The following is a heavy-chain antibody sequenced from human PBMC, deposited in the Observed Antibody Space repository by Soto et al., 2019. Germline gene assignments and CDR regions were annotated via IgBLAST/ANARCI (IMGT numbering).Heavy chain of an antibody. CDR1: GYSFTSYW. CDR3: ARQHCRSTSCYLAYFHY. V-gene: IGHV5-51*01. Sequence: EVQLGQSGAEVKKPGEYLKISCKGSGYSFTSYWIGWVRQMTGKGLEWMGIIWPGDSDTRYSPSFQGQVSISADKSISTAYLQMSSLKASDTAMYYCARQHCRSTSCYLAYFHYWGQGTLVTVSS. D-gene: IGHD2-2*01. CDR2: IWPGDSDT. J-gene: IGHJ4*02.